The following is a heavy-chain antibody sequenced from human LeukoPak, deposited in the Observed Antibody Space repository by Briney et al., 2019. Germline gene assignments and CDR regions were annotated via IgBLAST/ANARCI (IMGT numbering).Heavy chain of an antibody. CDR1: GFTFSSYW. V-gene: IGHV3-74*01. J-gene: IGHJ4*02. CDR2: TNNDGSAT. Sequence: GGSLRLSCAASGFTFSSYWMHWVRQAPGKGLVWVSFTNNDGSATNYAGSVKGRFTISRDNAKNTLYLQMNSLSAEDTAVCYCARGNAGFDYWGQGTVVTVSS. CDR3: ARGNAGFDY. D-gene: IGHD2-2*01.